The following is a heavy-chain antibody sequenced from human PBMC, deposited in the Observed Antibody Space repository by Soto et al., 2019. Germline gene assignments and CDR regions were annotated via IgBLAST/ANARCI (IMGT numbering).Heavy chain of an antibody. J-gene: IGHJ4*02. D-gene: IGHD6-13*01. CDR1: GFPFSNSW. V-gene: IGHV3-74*01. Sequence: CAASGFPFSNSWMHWVRQAPGKGLVWVSRINSDGSSTSYADSVKGRFTISRDNAKNTLYLQMNSLRAEDTAVYYCASGLVEYSSSWYDYWGQGTLVTVSS. CDR3: ASGLVEYSSSWYDY. CDR2: INSDGSST.